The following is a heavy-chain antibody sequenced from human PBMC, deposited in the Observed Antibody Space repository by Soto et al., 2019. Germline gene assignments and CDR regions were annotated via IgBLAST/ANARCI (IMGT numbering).Heavy chain of an antibody. CDR3: AKNGFSGEDGYNHVDY. Sequence: QVQLVESGGGVVQPGRSLRLSCAASGFTFSSYGMHWVRQAPGKGLEWVAVISYDGSNKYYADSVKGRFTISRDNSKNTLYLQMISLRAEDTAVYYCAKNGFSGEDGYNHVDYWGQGTLVTVSS. D-gene: IGHD5-12*01. CDR1: GFTFSSYG. V-gene: IGHV3-30*18. J-gene: IGHJ4*02. CDR2: ISYDGSNK.